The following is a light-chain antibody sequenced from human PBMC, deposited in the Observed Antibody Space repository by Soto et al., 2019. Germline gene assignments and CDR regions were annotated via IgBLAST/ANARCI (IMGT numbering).Light chain of an antibody. J-gene: IGKJ5*01. CDR3: QQYGSS. V-gene: IGKV3-20*01. CDR1: QSVSSSY. CDR2: GAS. Sequence: PGTLSLSKWAKATLSCRASQSVSSSYLAWYQQKPGQAPRLLIYGASNRASGIPDRISGSGSGTDFTLTISRLEPEDFAVYYCQQYGSSFGQGTRLEI.